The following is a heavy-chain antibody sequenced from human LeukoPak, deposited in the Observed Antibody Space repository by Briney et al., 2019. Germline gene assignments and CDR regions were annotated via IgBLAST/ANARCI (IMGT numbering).Heavy chain of an antibody. CDR3: ARHRGDIVVVPFDY. CDR2: IYYSGNT. J-gene: IGHJ4*02. CDR1: GGSISSSSYC. D-gene: IGHD2-2*01. Sequence: PSETLSLTCTVSGGSISSSSYCWGWIRQPPGKGLEWIGSIYYSGNTYYNPSLKSRVTISVDRYKNQFSLKLSPMTAADKAVDYCARHRGDIVVVPFDYWGQGTLVTVPS. V-gene: IGHV4-39*01.